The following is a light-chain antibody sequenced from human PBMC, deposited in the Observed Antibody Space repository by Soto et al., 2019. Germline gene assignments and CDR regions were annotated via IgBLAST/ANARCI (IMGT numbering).Light chain of an antibody. Sequence: QSVLTQPPSVSAAPGQTVTISCSGSSSNIGNNYVSWYQQLPGIAPKLLIYDNNKRPSGIPDRFSGSKSGTSATLGITGLQTGDEADYYCGTWDSSLSVVVFGGGTQLTVL. CDR2: DNN. J-gene: IGLJ2*01. CDR3: GTWDSSLSVVV. V-gene: IGLV1-51*01. CDR1: SSNIGNNY.